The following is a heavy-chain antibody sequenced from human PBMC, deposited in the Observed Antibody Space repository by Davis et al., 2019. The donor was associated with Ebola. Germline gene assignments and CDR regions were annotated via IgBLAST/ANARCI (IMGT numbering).Heavy chain of an antibody. CDR1: GGSFRGYY. V-gene: IGHV4-34*01. D-gene: IGHD3-22*01. Sequence: SETLSLTCAVYGGSFRGYYWSWIRQPPGKGLEWIGEINHSGSTNYNPSLKSRVTISVDTSKNQFSLKLSSVTAADTAVYYCARPQYYYDSSGYYLYWGQGTLVTVSS. CDR2: INHSGST. CDR3: ARPQYYYDSSGYYLY. J-gene: IGHJ4*02.